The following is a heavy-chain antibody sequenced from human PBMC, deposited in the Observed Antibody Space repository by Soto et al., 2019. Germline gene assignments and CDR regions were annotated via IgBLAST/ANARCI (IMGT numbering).Heavy chain of an antibody. CDR1: AFTFGGYA. V-gene: IGHV3-49*03. CDR3: SRGGHGLMTTAYYFDY. J-gene: IGHJ4*01. CDR2: TRIKAYDGTT. Sequence: GESLRLSYTTSAFTFGGYAMGWFSQAPGKGLEWVGFTRIKAYDGTTESAASVRGRFTXXXDXXXXXAXLQLXSLXTEDTAVYYCSRGGHGLMTTAYYFDYWGQGT. D-gene: IGHD2-8*01.